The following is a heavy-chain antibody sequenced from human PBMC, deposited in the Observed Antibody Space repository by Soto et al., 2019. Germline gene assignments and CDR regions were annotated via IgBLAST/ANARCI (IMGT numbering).Heavy chain of an antibody. CDR1: GGSISSGGYY. CDR2: IYYSGST. V-gene: IGHV4-31*03. D-gene: IGHD4-17*01. J-gene: IGHJ3*02. Sequence: QVQLQESGPGLVKPSQTLSLTCTVSGGSISSGGYYWSWIRQHPGKGLEWIGYIYYSGSTYYNPSLKRRVTSSVDTSKNQFSLKLSSVTAADTAVYYCARDSTGSDAFDIWGQGTMVTVSS. CDR3: ARDSTGSDAFDI.